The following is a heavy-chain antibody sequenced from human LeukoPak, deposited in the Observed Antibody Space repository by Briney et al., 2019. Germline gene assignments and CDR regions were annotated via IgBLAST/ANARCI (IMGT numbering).Heavy chain of an antibody. CDR1: GFTFSTYS. Sequence: GGSLRLSCAASGFTFSTYSMNWVRQAPGKGLEWVSYLTGSSTTIEYADSVKGRFTISRDNAKNSLYLQMNSLRAEDTAVYYCARVKWELRSPFDYWGQGTLVTVSS. CDR3: ARVKWELRSPFDY. J-gene: IGHJ4*02. V-gene: IGHV3-48*01. D-gene: IGHD1-26*01. CDR2: LTGSSTTI.